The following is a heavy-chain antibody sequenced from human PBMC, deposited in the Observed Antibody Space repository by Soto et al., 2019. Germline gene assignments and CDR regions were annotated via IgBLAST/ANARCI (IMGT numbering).Heavy chain of an antibody. J-gene: IGHJ6*02. V-gene: IGHV3-30-3*01. Sequence: QVQLVESGGGVVQPGRSLRLSCAASGFTFSSYAMHWVRQAPGKGLEWVAVISYDGSNKYYADSVKGRFTISRDNSKNTLYLQMNSLRAEDTAVYYCARGAPYYDILTGGMDVWGQGTTVTVSS. D-gene: IGHD3-9*01. CDR2: ISYDGSNK. CDR3: ARGAPYYDILTGGMDV. CDR1: GFTFSSYA.